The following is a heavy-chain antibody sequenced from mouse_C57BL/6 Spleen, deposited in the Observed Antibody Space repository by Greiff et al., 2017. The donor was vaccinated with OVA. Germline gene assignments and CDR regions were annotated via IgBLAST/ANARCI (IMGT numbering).Heavy chain of an antibody. J-gene: IGHJ2*01. V-gene: IGHV5-4*03. CDR2: ISDGGSYT. D-gene: IGHD1-1*01. CDR1: GFTFSSYA. CDR3: ARAPALLLRYLDY. Sequence: EVKLMESGGGLVKPGGSLKLSCAASGFTFSSYAMSWVRQTPEKRLEWVATISDGGSYTYYPDNVKGRFTISRDNAKNNLYLQMSHLKSEDTAMYYCARAPALLLRYLDYWGQGTTLTVSS.